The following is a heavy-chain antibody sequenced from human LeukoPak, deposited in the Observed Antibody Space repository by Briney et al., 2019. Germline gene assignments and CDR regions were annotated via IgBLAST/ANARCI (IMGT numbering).Heavy chain of an antibody. J-gene: IGHJ5*02. Sequence: GGSLRLSCAASGFSFSSFAMTWVRQAPGKGLEWVSSITGGHYPTYNTDSVKGRFTISRDNSKNTLYLQMNSLRADDTAVYYCTKDPNGDYVGAFDPWGQGTLVTVST. D-gene: IGHD4-17*01. CDR1: GFSFSSFA. CDR2: ITGGHYPT. V-gene: IGHV3-23*01. CDR3: TKDPNGDYVGAFDP.